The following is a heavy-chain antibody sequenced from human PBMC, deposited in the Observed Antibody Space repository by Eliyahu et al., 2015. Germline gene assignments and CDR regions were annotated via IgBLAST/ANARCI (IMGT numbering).Heavy chain of an antibody. J-gene: IGHJ4*02. CDR2: IKSKTDGGTT. Sequence: EVQLVEXGXGLVKPGGSLRLXXAASGFTFXNAWMXWVRQAPGKGLEWVGRIKSKTDGGTTDYGAPVKGRFTISRDDSKNTLYLQMNSLNSEDTAVYYCTTGMXLQDWGQGTLVTVSS. V-gene: IGHV3-15*01. CDR3: TTGMXLQD. CDR1: GFTFXNAW.